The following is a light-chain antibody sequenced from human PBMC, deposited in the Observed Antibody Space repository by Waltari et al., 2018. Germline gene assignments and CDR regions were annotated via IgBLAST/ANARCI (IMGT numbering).Light chain of an antibody. CDR3: ETWDSSLSAVV. V-gene: IGLV1-51*02. J-gene: IGLJ2*01. CDR1: SPNVGQNF. Sequence: QSVLTQPPPVSAARGQKVIISCSGSSPNVGQNFVSWYQQLPRTAPQLLIYENNERPSGIPDRFSGSKSGTSATLDITGLQTGDEADYYCETWDSSLSAVVFGGGTKLTVL. CDR2: ENN.